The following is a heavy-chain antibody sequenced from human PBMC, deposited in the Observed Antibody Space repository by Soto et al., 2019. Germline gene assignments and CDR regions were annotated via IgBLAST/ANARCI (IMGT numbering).Heavy chain of an antibody. CDR1: GFTFNNFW. CDR3: ARVGGGSGNYDY. D-gene: IGHD3-10*01. CDR2: VNREGTST. Sequence: GGSLRLSCAASGFTFNNFWMHWVRQVPGRGPEWVSRVNREGTSTTYADSVKGRFTISRDNAKNMLFLQMSSLRVEDAAVYYCARVGGGSGNYDYWGRGTQVTVPQ. J-gene: IGHJ4*02. V-gene: IGHV3-74*03.